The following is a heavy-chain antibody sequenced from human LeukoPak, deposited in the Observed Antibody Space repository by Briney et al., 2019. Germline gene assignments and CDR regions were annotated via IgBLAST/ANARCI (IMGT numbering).Heavy chain of an antibody. D-gene: IGHD5-12*01. CDR2: ISYDGSNK. CDR1: GFIFSNYC. J-gene: IGHJ4*02. CDR3: AARGYWIDY. Sequence: PGRSLRLSCVASGFIFSNYCIHWVRPAPGKGLEWVAVISYDGSNKYADSVKGRFTISRDNSKNTLYLQMNSLRAEDTAVYYCAARGYWIDYWGQGTLVTVSS. V-gene: IGHV3-30*03.